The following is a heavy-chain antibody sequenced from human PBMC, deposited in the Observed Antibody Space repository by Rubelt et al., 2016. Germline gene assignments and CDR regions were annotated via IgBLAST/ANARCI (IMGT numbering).Heavy chain of an antibody. CDR3: ATADCSSTSCYPQNKYYFDY. V-gene: IGHV3-72*01. CDR1: GFTFSDHY. D-gene: IGHD2-2*01. CDR2: TRNKANSYTT. Sequence: QVVENGGGLVQPGGSLRLSCAASGFTFSDHYMGWVRQAPGKGLEWVGRTRNKANSYTTEYAASVKGRFTISRDDSKNSMYLQMNSLKTEDTAVYYCATADCSSTSCYPQNKYYFDYWGQGTLVTVSA. J-gene: IGHJ4*02.